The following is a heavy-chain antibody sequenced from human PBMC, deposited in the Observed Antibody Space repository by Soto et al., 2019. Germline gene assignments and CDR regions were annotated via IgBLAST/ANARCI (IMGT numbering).Heavy chain of an antibody. D-gene: IGHD4-17*01. CDR3: ARGSSTVVTHPTWYFGL. Sequence: QVQVVESGGGVVQPGRSLRLSCAASGFTFSSYTMHWVRQAPGKGLEWVAVISFDGSNKLYADSVKGRFTISRDNSNNTRYLQMNSVRPEDTAVYYCARGSSTVVTHPTWYFGLWGRGTLVTVSS. CDR1: GFTFSSYT. V-gene: IGHV3-30-3*01. CDR2: ISFDGSNK. J-gene: IGHJ2*01.